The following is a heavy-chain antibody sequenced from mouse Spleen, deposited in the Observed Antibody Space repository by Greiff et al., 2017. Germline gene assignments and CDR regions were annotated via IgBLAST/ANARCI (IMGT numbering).Heavy chain of an antibody. V-gene: IGHV1-72*01. CDR1: GYTFTSYW. CDR2: IDPNSGGT. D-gene: IGHD1-1*01. CDR3: ARWYYGSSPWYFDV. J-gene: IGHJ1*03. Sequence: QVQLKQPGAELVKPGASVKLSCKASGYTFTSYWMHWVKQRPGRGLEWIGRIDPNSGGTKYNEKFKSKATLTVDKPSSTAYMQLSSLTSEDSAVYYCARWYYGSSPWYFDVWGTGTTVTVSS.